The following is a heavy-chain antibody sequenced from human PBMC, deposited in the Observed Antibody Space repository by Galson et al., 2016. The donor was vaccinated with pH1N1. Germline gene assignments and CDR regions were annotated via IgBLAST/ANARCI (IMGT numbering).Heavy chain of an antibody. CDR3: AKDIDWGAFQS. CDR1: GFIFNRHG. Sequence: SLRLSCAASGFIFNRHGMNWVRQAPGKGLEWVSGVSPRGDITYYADSVKGRFTIFRDNSRNTVSLQMSSLRAEDTALYYCAKDIDWGAFQSWGPGTLVTVS. V-gene: IGHV3-23*01. D-gene: IGHD3-9*01. CDR2: VSPRGDIT. J-gene: IGHJ5*02.